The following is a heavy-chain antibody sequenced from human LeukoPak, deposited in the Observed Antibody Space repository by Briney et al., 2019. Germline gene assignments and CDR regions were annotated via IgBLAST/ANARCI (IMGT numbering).Heavy chain of an antibody. CDR1: GGSISSNTYY. J-gene: IGHJ3*02. V-gene: IGHV4-39*07. CDR3: ARDDGDYGDYRDAFDI. D-gene: IGHD4-17*01. CDR2: ISYSGST. Sequence: PSETLSLTCTVSGGSISSNTYYWGWIRQPPGKGLEWIGSISYSGSTHYNPSLKSRVTVSRDTSKNQFSLNLSSVTAADTAVYYCARDDGDYGDYRDAFDIWGQGTMVTVSS.